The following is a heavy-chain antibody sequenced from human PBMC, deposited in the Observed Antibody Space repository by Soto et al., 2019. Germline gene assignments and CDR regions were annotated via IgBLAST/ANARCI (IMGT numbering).Heavy chain of an antibody. V-gene: IGHV3-48*03. D-gene: IGHD6-13*01. CDR3: ASLAAAGTHDAFDI. Sequence: GGSLRLSCAASGFTFSSYEMNWVRQAPGKGLEWVSYISSSVSTIYYADSVKGRFTISRDNAKNSLYLQMNSLRAEDTAVYYCASLAAAGTHDAFDIWGQGTMVTVSS. CDR2: ISSSVSTI. CDR1: GFTFSSYE. J-gene: IGHJ3*02.